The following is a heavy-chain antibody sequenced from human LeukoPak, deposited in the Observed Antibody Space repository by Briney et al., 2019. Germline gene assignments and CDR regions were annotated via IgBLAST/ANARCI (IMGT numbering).Heavy chain of an antibody. CDR1: GGSISSSSYY. CDR3: ARRASYSSSWFSNRFDP. V-gene: IGHV4-39*01. CDR2: IYYSGST. D-gene: IGHD6-13*01. Sequence: SETLSLTCTVSGGSISSSSYYWGWIRQPPGKGLEWIGSIYYSGSTYYNPSLKSRVTISVDTSKNQFSLKLSSVTAADTAVYYCARRASYSSSWFSNRFDPWGQGTLVTVSS. J-gene: IGHJ5*02.